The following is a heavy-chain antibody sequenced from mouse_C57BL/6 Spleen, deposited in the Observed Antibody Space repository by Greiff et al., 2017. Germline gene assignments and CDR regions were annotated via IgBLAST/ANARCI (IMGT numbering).Heavy chain of an antibody. J-gene: IGHJ4*01. V-gene: IGHV5-6*01. CDR2: ISSGGSYT. Sequence: EVQLVESGGDLVKPGGSLKLSCAASGFTFSSYGMSWVRQTPDKRLEWVATISSGGSYTYYTDSVKGRFTISRDKAKNTLYLQMSSLKSEDTAMYYCARQLTGTYYYAMDDWGQGTSVTVSS. D-gene: IGHD4-1*01. CDR1: GFTFSSYG. CDR3: ARQLTGTYYYAMDD.